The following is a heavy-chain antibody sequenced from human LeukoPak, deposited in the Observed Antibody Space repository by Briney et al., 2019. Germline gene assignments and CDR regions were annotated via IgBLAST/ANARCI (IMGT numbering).Heavy chain of an antibody. J-gene: IGHJ5*02. D-gene: IGHD6-13*01. CDR1: GGSISSSYHY. Sequence: SETLSLTCTVSGGSISSSYHYWAWIRQPPEKGLEWIGTIHYSGTTYSDPSLKSRVTISVDTSKNQFSLRLTSVTAADTGIYYCARYSSTAGWLDPWGRGTLVTVSS. V-gene: IGHV4-39*01. CDR3: ARYSSTAGWLDP. CDR2: IHYSGTT.